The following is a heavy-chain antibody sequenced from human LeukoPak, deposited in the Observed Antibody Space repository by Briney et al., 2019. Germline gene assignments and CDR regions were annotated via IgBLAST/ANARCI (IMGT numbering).Heavy chain of an antibody. J-gene: IGHJ5*02. V-gene: IGHV4-59*01. CDR1: GDSIRSYY. D-gene: IGHD3-10*01. Sequence: SETLSLTCTVSGDSIRSYYWSWIRQPPGKGLDWIGHIDDSGSANRHPSLRSRVTISVDTSKNQFSLKLRSVTAAETAVYFCVRDRAYGSGKNWFDTWGQGTQVTVSS. CDR3: VRDRAYGSGKNWFDT. CDR2: IDDSGSA.